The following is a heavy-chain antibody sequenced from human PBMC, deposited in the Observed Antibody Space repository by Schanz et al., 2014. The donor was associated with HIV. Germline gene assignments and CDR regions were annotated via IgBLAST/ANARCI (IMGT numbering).Heavy chain of an antibody. CDR1: GFTFNTYG. D-gene: IGHD1-26*01. CDR3: AREWAFDF. V-gene: IGHV3-30*03. CDR2: ISYDGVNV. J-gene: IGHJ4*02. Sequence: QVQLVESGGGVVQPGRSLRLTCAASGFTFNTYGMHWVRQAPGKGLEWVAGISYDGVNVYYADSVKGRFTFSRDNSKNTLYLQMYSLRSDDTAVYYCAREWAFDFWGQGTLVTVSS.